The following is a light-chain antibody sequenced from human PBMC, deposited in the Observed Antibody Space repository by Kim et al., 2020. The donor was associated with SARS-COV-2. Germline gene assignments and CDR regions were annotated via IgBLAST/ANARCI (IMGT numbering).Light chain of an antibody. J-gene: IGKJ5*01. Sequence: EIVLTQSPGSLSLSPGERATLSCRASQSVSSSYLVWYQQKPGQAPRPLIYGASSRATGIPDRFSGSGSGTDFTLTISRLEPEDFAVYYCQQYGSSPGITFGQGTRLELK. CDR3: QQYGSSPGIT. CDR1: QSVSSSY. CDR2: GAS. V-gene: IGKV3-20*01.